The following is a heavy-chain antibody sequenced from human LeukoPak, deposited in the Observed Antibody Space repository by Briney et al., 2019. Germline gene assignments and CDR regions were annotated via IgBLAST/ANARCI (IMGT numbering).Heavy chain of an antibody. Sequence: GGSLRLSCAASGFTFSDYYMSWIRQAPGKGLEWILYISNSGSVSYYAASVKGRFTISRDNAKNSLYLEMNSLSADDTALYYCARDGSPEASINYFDTWGQGTPVTVSS. J-gene: IGHJ5*02. V-gene: IGHV3-11*04. CDR3: ARDGSPEASINYFDT. D-gene: IGHD5-24*01. CDR2: ISNSGSVS. CDR1: GFTFSDYY.